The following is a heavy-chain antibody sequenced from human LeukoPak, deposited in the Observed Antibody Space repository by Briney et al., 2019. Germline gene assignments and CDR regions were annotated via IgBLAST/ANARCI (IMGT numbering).Heavy chain of an antibody. D-gene: IGHD6-25*01. CDR1: GYTFTTYP. J-gene: IGHJ3*02. CDR3: ARERDSGFGI. CDR2: IIPIFGTA. V-gene: IGHV1-69*13. Sequence: SVKVSCKASGYTFTTYPINWVRQAPGQGLEWMGGIIPIFGTANYAQKFQGRVTITADESTSTAYMELSSLRSEDTAVYYCARERDSGFGIWGQGTMDTVSS.